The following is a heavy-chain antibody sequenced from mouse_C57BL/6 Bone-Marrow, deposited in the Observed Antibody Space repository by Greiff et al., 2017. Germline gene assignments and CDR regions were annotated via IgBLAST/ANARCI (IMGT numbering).Heavy chain of an antibody. D-gene: IGHD2-5*01. V-gene: IGHV7-3*01. CDR1: GFTFTDYY. J-gene: IGHJ4*01. Sequence: EVKLMESGGGLVQPGGSLSLSCAASGFTFTDYYMSWVRQPPGKALEWLGFIRNKANGYTTEYSASVKGRFTISRDNSQSILYLQMNALRAEDSATYYCARNYYSNSYYYAMDYWGQGTSVTVSS. CDR2: IRNKANGYTT. CDR3: ARNYYSNSYYYAMDY.